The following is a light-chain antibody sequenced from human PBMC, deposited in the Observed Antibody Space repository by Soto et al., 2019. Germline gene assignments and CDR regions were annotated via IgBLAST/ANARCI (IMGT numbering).Light chain of an antibody. V-gene: IGKV1-27*01. J-gene: IGKJ1*01. Sequence: DIPMTQSPSSLSASVGDRVTITCRASQGISNYLAWYQQKPGKVPKLLIYAASTLQSGVPSRFSGSGSGTAFTLTISSLQTEDVATYSCQRYNSALPAFGQGTKVEIK. CDR3: QRYNSALPA. CDR2: AAS. CDR1: QGISNY.